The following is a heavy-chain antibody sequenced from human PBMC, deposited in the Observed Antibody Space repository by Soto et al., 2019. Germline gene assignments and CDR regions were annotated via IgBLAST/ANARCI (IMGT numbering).Heavy chain of an antibody. CDR3: ARSKLVRGYRYELRSVWFDT. J-gene: IGHJ5*02. CDR1: GVSLSGYY. D-gene: IGHD5-18*01. CDR2: INHSGST. Sequence: LSLTWAVYGVSLSGYYWSWILQPPGKGLEWIGEINHSGSTNYNPSLKSRVTISVDTSKNQFSLKLSSVTAADTAVYYCARSKLVRGYRYELRSVWFDTWGQGTLVT. V-gene: IGHV4-34*01.